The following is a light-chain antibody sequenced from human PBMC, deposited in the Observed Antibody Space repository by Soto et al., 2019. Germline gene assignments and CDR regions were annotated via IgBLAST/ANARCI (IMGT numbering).Light chain of an antibody. CDR2: GAS. J-gene: IGKJ3*01. CDR3: QQYKDWPPIT. Sequence: ETVMTQSPATLSVSPGERATLSCRASQNVSTRLAWYQQKPGQGPRLLVYGASTRATGIPPRFSGSGSGTEFTLTISSLQSEDVAFYYCQQYKDWPPITFGPGTRVDIK. CDR1: QNVSTR. V-gene: IGKV3-15*01.